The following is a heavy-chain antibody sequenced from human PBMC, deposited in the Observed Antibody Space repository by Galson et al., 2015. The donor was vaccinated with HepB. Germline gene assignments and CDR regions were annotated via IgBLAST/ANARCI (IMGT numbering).Heavy chain of an antibody. Sequence: SLRLSCAASGFTFSSYSMNWVRQAPGKGLEWVSSISGSGAYLYYADSVKGRFTISRDNAKNSLYLQMNSLRAEDTAVYYCARVADSDYGDHSHFDYWGQGTLVTVSS. V-gene: IGHV3-21*01. D-gene: IGHD4-17*01. CDR1: GFTFSSYS. J-gene: IGHJ4*02. CDR2: ISGSGAYL. CDR3: ARVADSDYGDHSHFDY.